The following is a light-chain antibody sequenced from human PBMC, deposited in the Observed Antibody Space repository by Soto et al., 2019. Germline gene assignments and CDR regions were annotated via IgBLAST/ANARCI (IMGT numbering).Light chain of an antibody. J-gene: IGKJ5*01. CDR1: QNINNY. CDR3: QQYENLPT. CDR2: DAS. V-gene: IGKV1-33*01. Sequence: IQMTQSLSSLSASVVGSFTITFQASQNINNYLNWYQQKPGRAPKLLIYDASNLEAGVPSRFRGSGSGTDFTFTISRLQPEDIATYYCQQYENLPTFGQGTRLEIK.